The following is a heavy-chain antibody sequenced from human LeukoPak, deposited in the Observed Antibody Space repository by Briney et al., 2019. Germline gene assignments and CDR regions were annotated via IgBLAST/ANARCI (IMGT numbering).Heavy chain of an antibody. CDR3: ARVQFTFGGVIVMLI. CDR1: GYTFTGYY. D-gene: IGHD3-16*02. Sequence: GASVKVSCKAPGYTFTGYYMHWVRQAPGQGLEWMGWISVYNGHTNYAQKLQGRVTMTTDTSTSTAYMELRSLRSDDTAVYYCARVQFTFGGVIVMLIWGQGTLVTVSS. J-gene: IGHJ4*02. V-gene: IGHV1-18*04. CDR2: ISVYNGHT.